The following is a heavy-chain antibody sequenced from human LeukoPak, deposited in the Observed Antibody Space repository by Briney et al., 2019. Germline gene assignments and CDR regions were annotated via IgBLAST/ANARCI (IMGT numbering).Heavy chain of an antibody. CDR3: AKDRSGSYYYFDY. D-gene: IGHD1-26*01. Sequence: PGGSLRLSCAASGFTFSSYAMSWVRQAPGKGLEWVSAISGSGGSIYYADSVKGRFTISRDNSKNTLYLQMNSLRAEDTAVYYCAKDRSGSYYYFDYWGQGTLVTVSS. J-gene: IGHJ4*02. V-gene: IGHV3-23*01. CDR2: ISGSGGSI. CDR1: GFTFSSYA.